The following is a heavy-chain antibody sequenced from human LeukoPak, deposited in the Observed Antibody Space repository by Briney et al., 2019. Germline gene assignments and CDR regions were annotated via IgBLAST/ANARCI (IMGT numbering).Heavy chain of an antibody. V-gene: IGHV3-48*04. Sequence: GGTLRLTCAASGFTFSAYTMNWVRQAPGKGLEWISYTSPSSSTIYYAASAQGRFTISTDDAKSSLFLQLSSLRADATAVYYCARSDCSGGACYSDYWGQGTLVTVSS. CDR1: GFTFSAYT. D-gene: IGHD2-15*01. CDR3: ARSDCSGGACYSDY. CDR2: TSPSSSTI. J-gene: IGHJ4*02.